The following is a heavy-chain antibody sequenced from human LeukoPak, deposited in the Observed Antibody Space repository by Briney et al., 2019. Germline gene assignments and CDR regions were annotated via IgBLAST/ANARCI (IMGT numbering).Heavy chain of an antibody. J-gene: IGHJ6*03. CDR3: ASASYSMDV. CDR1: GFTFSSYG. V-gene: IGHV3-33*01. Sequence: GRSLRLSCAASGFTFSSYGMHWVRQAPGKGLEWVAVIGYDGSNKYYADSVKGRFTISRDNSKNTLYLQMSSLRAEDTAVYYCASASYSMDVWGQGTTVTVSS. CDR2: IGYDGSNK.